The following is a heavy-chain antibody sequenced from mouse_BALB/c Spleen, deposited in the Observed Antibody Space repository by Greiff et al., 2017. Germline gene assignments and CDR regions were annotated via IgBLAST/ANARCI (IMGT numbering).Heavy chain of an antibody. V-gene: IGHV5-6*01. CDR3: ARDDL. CDR1: GFTFSSYA. Sequence: EVQVVESGGGLVKPGGSLKLSCAASGFTFSSYAMSWVRQTPEKRLEWVASISDGGSYTYYPDSVKGRFTISRDNAKNNLYLQMSSLKSEDTAMYYCARDDLWGAGTTVTVSS. CDR2: ISDGGSYT. J-gene: IGHJ1*01.